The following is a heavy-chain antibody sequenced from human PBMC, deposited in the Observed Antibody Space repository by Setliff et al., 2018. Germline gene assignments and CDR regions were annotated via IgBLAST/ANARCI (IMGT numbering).Heavy chain of an antibody. CDR1: GFNFNLYN. CDR2: IISNSLTI. CDR3: ARDPDGDSFDF. D-gene: IGHD4-17*01. J-gene: IGHJ4*02. V-gene: IGHV3-48*01. Sequence: GGSLRLSCGASGFNFNLYNMNWVRQAPGKGLEWISYIISNSLTIHYADSVRGRFTISRGNARNSLYLQMNSLRAEDTAVYYCARDPDGDSFDFWGQGTLVTVSS.